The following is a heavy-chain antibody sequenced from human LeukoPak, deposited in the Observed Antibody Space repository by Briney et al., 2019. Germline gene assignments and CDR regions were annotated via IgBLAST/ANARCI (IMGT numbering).Heavy chain of an antibody. D-gene: IGHD7-27*01. Sequence: GGSLRLSCAASGFTSSNYWMSWVRQAPGKGLEWVANIKQDGSEKYYVDSVKGRFTISRDNAKNSLYLQKNSLRAEDTAIYYCAKPSIRGEDYFDYWGQGTLVTVSS. J-gene: IGHJ4*02. V-gene: IGHV3-7*01. CDR1: GFTSSNYW. CDR3: AKPSIRGEDYFDY. CDR2: IKQDGSEK.